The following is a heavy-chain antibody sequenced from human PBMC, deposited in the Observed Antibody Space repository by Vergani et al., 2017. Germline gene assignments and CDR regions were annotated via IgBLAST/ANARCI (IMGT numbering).Heavy chain of an antibody. CDR2: IHTGGST. CDR3: ARSRPYCTSGSCPAI. D-gene: IGHD2-15*01. V-gene: IGHV4-61*02. CDR1: GESIRSGSHY. Sequence: QVKLQESSPGLLKPSQTLSLTCTVSGESIRSGSHYWSWIRQPAGKGPEWIGHIHTGGSTDLNPSFKSRVSISVDTSKSQFSLKLNSVTVADTAVYYCARSRPYCTSGSCPAIWGQGTLVTVSS. J-gene: IGHJ4*02.